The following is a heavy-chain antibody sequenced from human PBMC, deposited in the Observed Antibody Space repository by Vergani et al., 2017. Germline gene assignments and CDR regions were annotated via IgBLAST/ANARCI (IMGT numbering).Heavy chain of an antibody. CDR2: IYYSGST. D-gene: IGHD2-2*02. CDR3: ARYCSSTSCYTSTGSFDY. V-gene: IGHV4-31*03. J-gene: IGHJ4*02. CDR1: GGSISSGGYY. Sequence: QVQLQESGPGLVKPSQTLSLTCTVSGGSISSGGYYWSWIRQHPGKGLEWIGYIYYSGSTYYNPSLKSRVTISVETSKNQFSLKLSDVTAADTAVYYCARYCSSTSCYTSTGSFDYWGQGTLVTVSS.